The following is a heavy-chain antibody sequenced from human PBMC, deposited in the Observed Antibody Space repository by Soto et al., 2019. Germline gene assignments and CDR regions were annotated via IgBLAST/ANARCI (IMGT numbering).Heavy chain of an antibody. CDR2: INQDGGGT. Sequence: GASVKVSCVASGFTFITSFMGWVRQAPGKGLEWVANINQDGGGTYYVDSVEGRFTISRDNAKDSLYLQMNSLRGEDTAVYYCARYFRGSGRYFFDYWGQGTLVTVSS. J-gene: IGHJ4*02. V-gene: IGHV3-7*03. CDR3: ARYFRGSGRYFFDY. CDR1: GFTFITSF. D-gene: IGHD6-19*01.